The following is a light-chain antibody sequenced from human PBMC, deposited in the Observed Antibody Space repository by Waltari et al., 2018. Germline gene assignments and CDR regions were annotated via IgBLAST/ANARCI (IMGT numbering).Light chain of an antibody. V-gene: IGLV2-8*01. CDR3: SSYAGSKNLV. Sequence: QSALTQPPSASGSPGQSVTISCTGTRSDVGGYDLVSWYQQHPGKAPKLMISEVTKRPSGVPDRFSGSKSGNTASLTVSGLQAEDEADYYCSSYAGSKNLVFGGGTKLTVL. CDR2: EVT. CDR1: RSDVGGYDL. J-gene: IGLJ2*01.